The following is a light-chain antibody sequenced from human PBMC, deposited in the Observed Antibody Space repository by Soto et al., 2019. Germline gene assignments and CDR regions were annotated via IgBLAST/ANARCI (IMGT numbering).Light chain of an antibody. CDR3: QQYGNSPRT. CDR1: HSVSSSY. CDR2: GAS. J-gene: IGKJ1*01. Sequence: EIVLTQSPGTLSLSPGERATLSCRASHSVSSSYLACYQHKPGQAPRLLIYGASSRATGIPDRFSGSGSGTDFTLTISRLEPEDFAVYYCQQYGNSPRTFGQGTKVDI. V-gene: IGKV3-20*01.